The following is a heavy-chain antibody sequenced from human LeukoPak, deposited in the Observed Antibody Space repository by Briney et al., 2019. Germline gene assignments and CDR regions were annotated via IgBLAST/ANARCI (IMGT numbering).Heavy chain of an antibody. CDR2: ISSSSSYI. CDR3: ARDSGYSYGSLDY. D-gene: IGHD5-18*01. J-gene: IGHJ4*02. CDR1: GFTFSSYS. Sequence: GGSLRLSCAASGFTFSSYSMNWVRQAPGKRLEWVSSISSSSSYIYYADSVKGRFTISRDNAKNSLYLQMNSLRAEDTAVYYCARDSGYSYGSLDYWGQGTLVTVSS. V-gene: IGHV3-21*01.